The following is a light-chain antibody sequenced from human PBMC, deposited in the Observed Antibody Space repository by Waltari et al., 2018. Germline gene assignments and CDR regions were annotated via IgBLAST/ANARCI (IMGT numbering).Light chain of an antibody. CDR1: SSDVGGYNY. CDR2: EVS. J-gene: IGLJ1*01. Sequence: QSALTQPPSASGSPGQSVTISCTGTSSDVGGYNYVSWYQQHPGKAPKLMIYEVSTRPAGVPDRFSGSKSGNTASLTVSGLQAEDEADYYCSSYAGSSGVFGTGTKVTVL. CDR3: SSYAGSSGV. V-gene: IGLV2-8*01.